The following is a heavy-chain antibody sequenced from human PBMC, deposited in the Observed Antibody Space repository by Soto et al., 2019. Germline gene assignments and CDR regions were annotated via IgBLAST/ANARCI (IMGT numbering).Heavy chain of an antibody. V-gene: IGHV4-34*01. Sequence: SETLSLTCAVYGGSFSGYYWSWIRQPPGKGLEWIGEINHSGSTNYNPSLKSRVTISVDTSKNQFSLKLSSVTAADTAVYYCARGMVRGVIKYPYYYYYYMDVWGKGTTVTVSS. CDR3: ARGMVRGVIKYPYYYYYYMDV. J-gene: IGHJ6*03. CDR1: GGSFSGYY. D-gene: IGHD3-10*01. CDR2: INHSGST.